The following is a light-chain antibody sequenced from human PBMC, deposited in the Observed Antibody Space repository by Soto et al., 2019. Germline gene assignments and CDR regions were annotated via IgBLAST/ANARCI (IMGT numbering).Light chain of an antibody. CDR2: XAY. CDR1: HSVSTSY. CDR3: QQYNNWPSGRT. V-gene: IGKV3D-15*01. J-gene: IGKJ5*01. Sequence: EIVLTQSPGTLSLSQGERATLSXRASHSVSTSYLVWYQPKPXXATRLLXXXAYXRVTGIPASFSASGSGTEFTLTISSLQTEDFAVDYCQQYNNWPSGRTFGQGTRLEIK.